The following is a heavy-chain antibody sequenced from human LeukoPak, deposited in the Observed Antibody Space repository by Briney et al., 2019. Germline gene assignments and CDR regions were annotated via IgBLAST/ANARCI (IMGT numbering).Heavy chain of an antibody. V-gene: IGHV4-39*07. CDR3: ARNYCSGGSCYLDY. J-gene: IGHJ4*02. D-gene: IGHD2-15*01. Sequence: SETLSLTCTVSGGPISSSSYYWGWIRQPPGKGLEWIGSIYYSGSTYYNPSLKSRVTISVDTSKNQFSLKLSSVTAADTAVYYCARNYCSGGSCYLDYWGQGTLVTVSS. CDR1: GGPISSSSYY. CDR2: IYYSGST.